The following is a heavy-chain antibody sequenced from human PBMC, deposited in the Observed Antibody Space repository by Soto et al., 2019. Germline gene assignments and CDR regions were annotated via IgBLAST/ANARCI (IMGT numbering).Heavy chain of an antibody. Sequence: GASVKVSCKVSGYTFTSYYMHWVRQAPGQGLEWMGIINPSGGSTSYAQKFQGRVTMTRDTSTSTVYMELSSLRSEDTAVYYCARPTTQNYYDSSGSDGTFDYWGQGTLVTVSS. D-gene: IGHD3-22*01. CDR1: GYTFTSYY. V-gene: IGHV1-46*01. CDR2: INPSGGST. CDR3: ARPTTQNYYDSSGSDGTFDY. J-gene: IGHJ4*02.